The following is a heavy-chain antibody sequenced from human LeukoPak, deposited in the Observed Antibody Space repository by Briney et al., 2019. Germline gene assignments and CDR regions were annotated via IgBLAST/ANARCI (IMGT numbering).Heavy chain of an antibody. CDR2: INQDGSEK. J-gene: IGHJ4*02. Sequence: QPGGSLRLSCAASGLTFSRYWMSWVRQAPGKGLEWVANINQDGSEKYYVDSVKGRFTISRDNAKNSLSLQMNSLRAEDTAVYYCASSDYWGQGTLVTVSS. V-gene: IGHV3-7*01. CDR1: GLTFSRYW. CDR3: ASSDY.